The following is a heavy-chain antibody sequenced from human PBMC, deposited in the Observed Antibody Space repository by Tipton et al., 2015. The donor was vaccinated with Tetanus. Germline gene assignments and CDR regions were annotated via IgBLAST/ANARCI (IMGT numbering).Heavy chain of an antibody. D-gene: IGHD4-17*01. J-gene: IGHJ4*02. CDR1: GFTFSIYA. Sequence: GSLRLSCAASGFTFSIYAMSWVRQAPGKGLEWVSTITGNGGTTYYADSVRGRFPISRDNAENSLFLQMTSLRDEDTAVYFCARVIRRSMIGYGVFDSWGQGTLVAVSS. CDR2: ITGNGGTT. V-gene: IGHV3-23*01. CDR3: ARVIRRSMIGYGVFDS.